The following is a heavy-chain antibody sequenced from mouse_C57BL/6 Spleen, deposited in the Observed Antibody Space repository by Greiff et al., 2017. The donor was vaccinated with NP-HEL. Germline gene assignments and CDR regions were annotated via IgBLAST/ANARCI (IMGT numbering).Heavy chain of an antibody. Sequence: VQLQQSGAELAKPGASVKLSCTASGYTFTSYWMHWVKQRPGQGLEWIGYINPSSGYTKYNQKFKDKATLTADQSSSTAYMQLSSLTYEDSAVYYCERDYYGSSSYYYAMDYWGQGTSVTVSS. V-gene: IGHV1-7*01. D-gene: IGHD1-1*01. J-gene: IGHJ4*01. CDR3: ERDYYGSSSYYYAMDY. CDR1: GYTFTSYW. CDR2: INPSSGYT.